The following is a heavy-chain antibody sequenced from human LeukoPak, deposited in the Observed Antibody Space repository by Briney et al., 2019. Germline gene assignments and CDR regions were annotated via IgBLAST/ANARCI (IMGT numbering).Heavy chain of an antibody. CDR2: IRGDNGNT. Sequence: ASVKVSCKASVYTFSNYGISWVRQARGQGLEWVGCIRGDNGNTNYAQKLQGRVTMTTDTSTSTAYMELRSLGSDETAVYYCARVDLLTGYYFFDYWGQGTLVTVSS. D-gene: IGHD3-9*01. CDR1: VYTFSNYG. CDR3: ARVDLLTGYYFFDY. V-gene: IGHV1-18*01. J-gene: IGHJ4*02.